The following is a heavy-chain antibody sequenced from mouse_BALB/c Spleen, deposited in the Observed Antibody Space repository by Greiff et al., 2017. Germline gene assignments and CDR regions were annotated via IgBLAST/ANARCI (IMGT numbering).Heavy chain of an antibody. CDR2: ISNLAYSI. J-gene: IGHJ4*01. CDR3: ARGRPYYAMDY. Sequence: EVMLVESGGGLVQPGGSRKLSCAASGFTFSDYGMAWVRQAPGKGPEWVAFISNLAYSIYYADTVTGRFTISRENAKNTLYLEMSSLRSEDTAMYYCARGRPYYAMDYWGQGTSVTVSS. CDR1: GFTFSDYG. V-gene: IGHV5-15*02.